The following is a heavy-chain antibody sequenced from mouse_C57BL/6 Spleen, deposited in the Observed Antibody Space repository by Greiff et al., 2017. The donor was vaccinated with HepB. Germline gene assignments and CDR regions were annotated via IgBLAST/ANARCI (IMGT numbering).Heavy chain of an antibody. J-gene: IGHJ1*03. CDR2: IYPGSGST. CDR1: GYTFTSYW. D-gene: IGHD1-1*01. Sequence: VQLQQSGAELVKPGASVKMSCKASGYTFTSYWITWVKQRPGQGLEWIGDIYPGSGSTNYNEKFKSKATLTVDTSSSTAYMQLSSLTSEDSAVYYCAHYYGSSYSYFDVWGTGTTVTVSS. CDR3: AHYYGSSYSYFDV. V-gene: IGHV1-55*01.